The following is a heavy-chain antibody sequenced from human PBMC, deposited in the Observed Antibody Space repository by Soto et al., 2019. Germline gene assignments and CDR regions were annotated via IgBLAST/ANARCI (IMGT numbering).Heavy chain of an antibody. D-gene: IGHD3-22*01. CDR3: ATRGYYDSSGYYYFDY. CDR2: FDPEDGET. Sequence: ASVKVSCKASGYTITSYYMHWVRQAPGKGLEWMGAFDPEDGETIYAQKFQGRVTMTEDTSTDTAYMELSSLRSEDTAVYYCATRGYYDSSGYYYFDYWGQGTLVTVSS. V-gene: IGHV1-24*01. J-gene: IGHJ4*02. CDR1: GYTITSYY.